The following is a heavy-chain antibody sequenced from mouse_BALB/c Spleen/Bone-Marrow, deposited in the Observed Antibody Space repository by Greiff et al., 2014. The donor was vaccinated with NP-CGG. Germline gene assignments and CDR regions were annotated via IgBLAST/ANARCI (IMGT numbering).Heavy chain of an antibody. J-gene: IGHJ2*01. CDR3: ARYGNYFDY. D-gene: IGHD2-1*01. CDR1: GISITTGNYR. Sequence: DVKLVESGPGLAKPSQTVSLTCTVTGISITTGNYRWSWIRQFPGNKLEWIGYIYYSGTITYNPSLTSRTTITRDTSKNQFFLEMNSLTAEDTATYYCARYGNYFDYWGQGTTLTVSS. CDR2: IYYSGTI. V-gene: IGHV3-5*02.